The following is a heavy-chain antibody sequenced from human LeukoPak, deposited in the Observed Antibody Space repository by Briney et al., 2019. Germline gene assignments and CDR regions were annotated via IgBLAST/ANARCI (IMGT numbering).Heavy chain of an antibody. V-gene: IGHV1-2*02. J-gene: IGHJ5*02. CDR3: ARDHCSGGSCYWPFDP. D-gene: IGHD2-15*01. Sequence: ASVKVSCKASGYTFTGYYMHWVRQAPGQGLEWMGWINPNRGGTNYAQKSQGRVTMTRDTSISTAYMELSRLRSDDTAVYYCARDHCSGGSCYWPFDPWGQGTLVTVSS. CDR2: INPNRGGT. CDR1: GYTFTGYY.